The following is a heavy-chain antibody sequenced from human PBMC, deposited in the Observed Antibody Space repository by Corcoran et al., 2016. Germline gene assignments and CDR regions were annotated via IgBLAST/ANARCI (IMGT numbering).Heavy chain of an antibody. V-gene: IGHV3-33*01. CDR3: ARERVEWELLPYYGMDV. CDR2: IWYDGSNK. D-gene: IGHD1-26*01. CDR1: GFTFSTYG. Sequence: QVQLVESGGGVVQPGRSLRLSCAASGFTFSTYGMHWVRQAPGKGLEWVAVIWYDGSNKYYADSVKGRFTISRDNSKNTLYLQMNSLRAEDTAVYDCARERVEWELLPYYGMDVWGQGTTVTVSS. J-gene: IGHJ6*02.